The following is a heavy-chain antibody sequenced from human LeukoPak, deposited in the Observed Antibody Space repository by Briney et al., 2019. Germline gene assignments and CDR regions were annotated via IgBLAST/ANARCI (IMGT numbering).Heavy chain of an antibody. J-gene: IGHJ6*02. CDR2: IYTSGST. D-gene: IGHD3-10*01. CDR3: ARDAPSRSGSYYKFLYYYYYGMDV. Sequence: SETLSLTCTVSGGSISSYYWSWIRQPAGKGLEWIGRIYTSGSTNYNPSLKSRVTMSVDTSKNQFSLKLSSVTAADTAVYYCARDAPSRSGSYYKFLYYYYYGMDVGGQGTTVTVSS. V-gene: IGHV4-4*07. CDR1: GGSISSYY.